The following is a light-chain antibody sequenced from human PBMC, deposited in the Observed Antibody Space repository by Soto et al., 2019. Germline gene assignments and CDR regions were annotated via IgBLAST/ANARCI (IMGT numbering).Light chain of an antibody. CDR1: SSDIGDYNY. CDR3: SSYTSSSTYV. CDR2: DVS. J-gene: IGLJ1*01. Sequence: QSMLTEPSSVSGSPALSIAFFYTRTSSDIGDYNYVSWYQQHPGKAPKLMFYDVSNRPSGVSNRFSGSKSGNTASLTISGLQADDEADYYCSSYTSSSTYVIGTGTKVTVL. V-gene: IGLV2-14*01.